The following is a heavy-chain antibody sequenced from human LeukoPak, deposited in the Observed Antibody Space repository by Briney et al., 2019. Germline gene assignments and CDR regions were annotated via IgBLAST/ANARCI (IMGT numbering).Heavy chain of an antibody. CDR3: ARGRVKVVAAGRYFDY. V-gene: IGHV4-59*12. CDR1: GGSISSYY. D-gene: IGHD2-15*01. J-gene: IGHJ4*02. Sequence: ASETLSLTCTVSGGSISSYYWSWIRQPPGKGLEWIGYIYYSGSTNYNPSLKSRVTISVDTSKNQFSLKLSSVTAADTAVYYCARGRVKVVAAGRYFDYWGQGTLVTVSS. CDR2: IYYSGST.